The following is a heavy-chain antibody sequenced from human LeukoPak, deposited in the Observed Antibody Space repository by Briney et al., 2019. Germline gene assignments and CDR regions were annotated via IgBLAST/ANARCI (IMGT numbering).Heavy chain of an antibody. Sequence: PGGSLRLSCAASGFTFSSYGMHWVRQAPGKGLEWVAVISYDGSNKYYADSVKGRFTISRDNSKNTLYLQMNSLRAEDTAVYYCAKDRLGNDGLLWFGELLGYYYYGMDVWGQGTTVTVYS. CDR1: GFTFSSYG. CDR3: AKDRLGNDGLLWFGELLGYYYYGMDV. V-gene: IGHV3-30*18. J-gene: IGHJ6*02. D-gene: IGHD3-10*01. CDR2: ISYDGSNK.